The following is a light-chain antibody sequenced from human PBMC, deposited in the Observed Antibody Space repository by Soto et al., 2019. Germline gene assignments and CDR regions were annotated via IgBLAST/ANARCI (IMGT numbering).Light chain of an antibody. CDR2: DVT. Sequence: QSVLTQPASVSGSPGQPITISCTGTSSDVGGFNYVSWYQQHPGKAPKLMIYDVTNRPSGVSYRFSGSKSGNTASLTISGLQAEDEADYYCNSYTSSSTYVFGTGTKVTGL. CDR3: NSYTSSSTYV. V-gene: IGLV2-14*03. J-gene: IGLJ1*01. CDR1: SSDVGGFNY.